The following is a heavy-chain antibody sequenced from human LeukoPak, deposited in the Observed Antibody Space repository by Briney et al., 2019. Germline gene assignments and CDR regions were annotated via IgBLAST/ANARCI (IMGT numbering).Heavy chain of an antibody. Sequence: ASVKVSCKASGYTFTSYGISWVRQAPGQGLEWMGWISAYNGNTNYAQKLQGRVTLTTDTSTSTAYMELRSLRSDDTAVYYCASSDSVFQALDPWGQGTLVTVSS. D-gene: IGHD2-21*01. CDR2: ISAYNGNT. CDR3: ASSDSVFQALDP. CDR1: GYTFTSYG. J-gene: IGHJ5*02. V-gene: IGHV1-18*01.